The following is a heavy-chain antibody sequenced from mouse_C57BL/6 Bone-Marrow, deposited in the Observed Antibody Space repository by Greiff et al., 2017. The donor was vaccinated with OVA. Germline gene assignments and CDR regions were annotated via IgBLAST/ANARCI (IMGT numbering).Heavy chain of an antibody. V-gene: IGHV1-72*01. J-gene: IGHJ4*01. CDR1: GYTFTSYW. CDR2: IDPNSGGT. Sequence: VKLMESGAELVKPGASVKLSCKASGYTFTSYWMHWVKQRPGRGLEWIGRIDPNSGGTKYNEKFKSKATLTVDKPSSTAYMQLSSLTSEDSAVYYCARGGATGYYAMDYWGQGTSVTVSS. D-gene: IGHD4-1*02. CDR3: ARGGATGYYAMDY.